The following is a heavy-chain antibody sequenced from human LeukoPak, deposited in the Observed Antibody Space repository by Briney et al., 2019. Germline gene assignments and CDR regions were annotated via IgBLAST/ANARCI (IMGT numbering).Heavy chain of an antibody. CDR1: GFIFDDYA. CDR3: AKGTYVVVTAALDY. D-gene: IGHD2-21*02. J-gene: IGHJ4*02. Sequence: HPGRSLRLSREASGFIFDDYAIHWVRQALGSGLEWVAGISWNSGSIAYADSVKGRFTISRDNSKNTLYLQMNSLRAEDTAVYYCAKGTYVVVTAALDYWGQGTLVTVSS. CDR2: ISWNSGSI. V-gene: IGHV3-9*01.